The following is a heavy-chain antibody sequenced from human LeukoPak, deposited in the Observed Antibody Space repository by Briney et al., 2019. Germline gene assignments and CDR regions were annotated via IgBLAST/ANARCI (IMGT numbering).Heavy chain of an antibody. CDR1: GFTFSSYG. V-gene: IGHV3-33*06. J-gene: IGHJ4*02. CDR2: IWFDGTHE. CDR3: AKGGDYGDDMPDY. D-gene: IGHD4-17*01. Sequence: GGSLRLSCAASGFTFSSYGMHWVRQAPGKGLEWVAVIWFDGTHEYYADSVKGRFTISRDNSKKTLFLQMNSLRAEDTAVYYCAKGGDYGDDMPDYWGQGTLVTVSS.